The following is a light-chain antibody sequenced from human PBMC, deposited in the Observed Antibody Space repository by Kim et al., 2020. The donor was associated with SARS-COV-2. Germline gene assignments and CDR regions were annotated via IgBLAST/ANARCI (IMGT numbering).Light chain of an antibody. CDR3: QQYYSAPYT. Sequence: SASVGDRVTIACRASQGIINYLAWYQQKPGKVPKLLIYAASTLQSGVPSRFSGSGSGTDFTLTISSLQPEDVATYYCQQYYSAPYTFGQGTKLEI. CDR1: QGIINY. J-gene: IGKJ2*01. V-gene: IGKV1-27*01. CDR2: AAS.